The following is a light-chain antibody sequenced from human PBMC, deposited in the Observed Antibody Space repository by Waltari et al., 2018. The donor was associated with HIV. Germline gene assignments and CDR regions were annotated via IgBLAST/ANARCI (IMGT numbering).Light chain of an antibody. CDR1: QLGSKF. CDR2: QDG. V-gene: IGLV3-1*01. J-gene: IGLJ2*01. Sequence: SYELTQPPSVSVSPGQTATISCSGDQLGSKFVRWYKQRPGQPPAVVIFQDGTRPSGISERISGSNSGNTATLTIRGTQAIDEADYYCQAWDTSAYVLFGGGTKLTVL. CDR3: QAWDTSAYVL.